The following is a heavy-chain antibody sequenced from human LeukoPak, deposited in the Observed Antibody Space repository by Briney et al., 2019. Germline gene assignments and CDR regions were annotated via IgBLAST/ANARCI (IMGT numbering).Heavy chain of an antibody. D-gene: IGHD1-1*01. J-gene: IGHJ4*02. V-gene: IGHV3-53*01. CDR2: IYSGGST. CDR3: ARDRVNWNDVGGLFGY. CDR1: GFTFSNAW. Sequence: GGSLRLSCAASGFTFSNAWMSWVRQAPGKGLEWVSLIYSGGSTSYADSVKGRFTFSRDNSKNTLYLQMNSLRAEDTAVYYCARDRVNWNDVGGLFGYWGQGTLVTVSS.